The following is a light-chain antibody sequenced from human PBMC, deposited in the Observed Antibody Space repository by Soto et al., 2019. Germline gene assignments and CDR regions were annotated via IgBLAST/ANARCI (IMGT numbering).Light chain of an antibody. Sequence: IGLTQSPCTVSLSTGERATLSCRASQSVSSSYLAWYQQKPGQAPRLLIYGASSRATGVPDRFSGSGSGTDFTLTISSLQPEDFAVYYCQQSYSTPLTFGQGTKVDIK. CDR2: GAS. V-gene: IGKV3-20*01. CDR1: QSVSSSY. CDR3: QQSYSTPLT. J-gene: IGKJ1*01.